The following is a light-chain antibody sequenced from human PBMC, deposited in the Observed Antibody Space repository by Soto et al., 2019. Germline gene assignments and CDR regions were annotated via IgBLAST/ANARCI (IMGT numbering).Light chain of an antibody. V-gene: IGKV3-20*01. J-gene: IGKJ4*01. CDR2: SAS. CDR3: QQYGSSPFT. CDR1: RSVSSTY. Sequence: EIVLTQSPGTLSLSPGERATLSCRPSRSVSSTYLAWYQQKPGQAPRLLIYSASSRATGIPDRFSGSESGTDFTLAISRLEPEDFAVYYCQQYGSSPFTFGGGTKVEIK.